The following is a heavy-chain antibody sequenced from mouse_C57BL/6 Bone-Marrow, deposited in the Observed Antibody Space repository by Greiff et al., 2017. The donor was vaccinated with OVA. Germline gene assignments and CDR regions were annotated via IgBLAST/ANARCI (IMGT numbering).Heavy chain of an antibody. CDR2: INPGSGGT. CDR3: ARSPVVARDY. V-gene: IGHV1-54*01. Sequence: QVQLQQSGAELVRPGTSVTVSCKASGYAFTNYLIEWVKQRPGQGLEWIGVINPGSGGTNYNEKFKGKATLTADKSSSTAYMQLSSLTSEDSAVYFCARSPVVARDYWGQGTTLTVSS. CDR1: GYAFTNYL. D-gene: IGHD1-1*01. J-gene: IGHJ2*01.